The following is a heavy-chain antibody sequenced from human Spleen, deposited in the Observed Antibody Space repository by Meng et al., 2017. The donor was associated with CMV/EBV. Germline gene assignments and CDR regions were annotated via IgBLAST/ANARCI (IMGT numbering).Heavy chain of an antibody. CDR3: AREGEWDLHFDY. D-gene: IGHD1-26*01. Sequence: QVQLMESGGGVVQSGRSLRLSCDASGFIFSNFAMHWVRQTPAKELEWVTYISYDGTNKYYADSVKGRFTISRDNSKSTLYLQMNSLRPEDTAIYYCAREGEWDLHFDYWGQGTLVTVSS. J-gene: IGHJ4*02. CDR1: GFIFSNFA. CDR2: ISYDGTNK. V-gene: IGHV3-30-3*01.